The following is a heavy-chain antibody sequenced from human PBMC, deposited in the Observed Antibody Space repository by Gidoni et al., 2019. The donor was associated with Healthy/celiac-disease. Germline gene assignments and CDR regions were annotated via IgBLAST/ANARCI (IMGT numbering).Heavy chain of an antibody. CDR1: GYTFTSYD. J-gene: IGHJ3*02. D-gene: IGHD3-10*01. V-gene: IGHV1-8*01. CDR2: MNPNSGNT. Sequence: QVQLVQSGAEVKKPGASVKGSCKASGYTFTSYDINWVRQATGQGLEWMGWMNPNSGNTGYAQKFQGRVTMTRNTSISTAYMELSSLRSEDTAVYYCARVRRVGGWDAFDIWGQGTMVTVSS. CDR3: ARVRRVGGWDAFDI.